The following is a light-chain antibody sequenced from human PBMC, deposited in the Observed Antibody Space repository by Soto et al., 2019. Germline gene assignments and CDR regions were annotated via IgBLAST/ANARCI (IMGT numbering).Light chain of an antibody. Sequence: DVVMTKSPASLAVSLGERATIDLKSSQSVLYSSNNKNYLTWYQQKPGQPPKLLIYWASTRESGVPDRFSGSGSGTDFTLTISSLQAEDVAVYYCQQYYSTPITFGQGTRLEI. CDR1: QSVLYSSNNKNY. J-gene: IGKJ5*01. V-gene: IGKV4-1*01. CDR3: QQYYSTPIT. CDR2: WAS.